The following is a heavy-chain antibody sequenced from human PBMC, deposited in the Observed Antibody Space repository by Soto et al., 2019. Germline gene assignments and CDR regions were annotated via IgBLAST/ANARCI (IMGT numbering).Heavy chain of an antibody. CDR1: GGSVSSTYY. D-gene: IGHD4-17*01. Sequence: SETLSLTCAVSGGSVSSTYYWGWIRQPPGKGLEWIGSIYYSGSTYYNPSLKSRVTISVDTSKNQFSLKLSPVTAADTAVYYCARSMTTVVTLDYWAQGTLVTVSS. J-gene: IGHJ4*02. CDR3: ARSMTTVVTLDY. CDR2: IYYSGST. V-gene: IGHV4-39*01.